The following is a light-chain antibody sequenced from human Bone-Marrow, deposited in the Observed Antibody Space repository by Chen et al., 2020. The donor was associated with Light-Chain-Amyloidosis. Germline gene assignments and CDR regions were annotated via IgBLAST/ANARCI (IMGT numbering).Light chain of an antibody. J-gene: IGLJ2*01. CDR2: RDT. V-gene: IGLV3-25*03. CDR1: DLPTKY. CDR3: QSADSSGTYEVI. Sequence: SYELTHPPSVSVSPGQTARITCSGDDLPTKYAYWYQQKPGPSPVLVIHRDTERPSGTSERFSGSSSGTTATLTISGVQAEDEADYHCQSADSSGTYEVIFGGGTKLTVL.